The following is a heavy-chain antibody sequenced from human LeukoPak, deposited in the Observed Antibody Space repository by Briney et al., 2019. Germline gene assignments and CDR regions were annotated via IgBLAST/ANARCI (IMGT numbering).Heavy chain of an antibody. J-gene: IGHJ6*02. CDR2: IIPIFGTA. Sequence: ASVKVSCKASGGTFSSYAISWVRQAPGQGLEWMGGIIPIFGTANYAQKFQGRVTITADESTSTAYMELSSLRSEDTAVYYCARELDYYYGMDVWGQGTTVTVSS. V-gene: IGHV1-69*13. CDR1: GGTFSSYA. CDR3: ARELDYYYGMDV.